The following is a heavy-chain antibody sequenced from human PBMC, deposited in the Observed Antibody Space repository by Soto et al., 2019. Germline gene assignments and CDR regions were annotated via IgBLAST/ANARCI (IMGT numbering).Heavy chain of an antibody. D-gene: IGHD3-9*01. CDR2: IKQNGSEK. CDR3: ARFAPMYYDILTGSHFDY. CDR1: GFTFSSYW. J-gene: IGHJ4*02. V-gene: IGHV3-7*01. Sequence: GGSLRLSCAASGFTFSSYWMSWVRQAPGKGLEWVANIKQNGSEKYYVDSVKGRFTISRDNAKNSLYLQMNSLRAEDTAVYYCARFAPMYYDILTGSHFDYWGQGTLVAVSS.